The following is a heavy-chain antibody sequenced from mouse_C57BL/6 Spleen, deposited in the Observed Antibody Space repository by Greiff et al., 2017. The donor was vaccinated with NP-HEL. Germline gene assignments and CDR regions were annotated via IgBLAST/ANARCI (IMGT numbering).Heavy chain of an antibody. CDR1: GYSITSGYY. J-gene: IGHJ3*01. V-gene: IGHV3-6*01. CDR3: ARGGGIAWFAY. CDR2: ISYDGSN. Sequence: EVKLMESGPGLVKPSQSLSLTCSVTGYSITSGYYWNWIRQFPGNKLEWMGYISYDGSNNYNPSLKNRISITRDTSKNQFFLKLNSVTTEDTATYYCARGGGIAWFAYWGQGTLVTVSA.